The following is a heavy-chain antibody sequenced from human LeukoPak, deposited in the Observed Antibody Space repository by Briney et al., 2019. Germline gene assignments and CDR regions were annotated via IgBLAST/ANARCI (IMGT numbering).Heavy chain of an antibody. CDR1: GFTFDDYA. J-gene: IGHJ4*02. D-gene: IGHD3-22*01. V-gene: IGHV3-43*02. CDR3: AKDHYDSSPNYFDY. CDR2: ISGDGGST. Sequence: GGSLRLSCAASGFTFDDYAMHWVRQAPGKGLEWVSLISGDGGSTYYADSVKGRFTISRDNSKNTLYLQMNSLRTEDTALYYCAKDHYDSSPNYFDYWGQGTLVTVSS.